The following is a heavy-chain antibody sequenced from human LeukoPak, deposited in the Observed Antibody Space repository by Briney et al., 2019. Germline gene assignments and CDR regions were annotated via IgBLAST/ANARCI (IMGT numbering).Heavy chain of an antibody. Sequence: PGGSLRLSCAASGFTFSSYAMSWVRQAPGKGLEWVSAISGSGGSTYYADSVKGRFTISRDNSKNTLYLQMNSLRAEDTAVYYCATDTIFGVVMTGDIWGQGTMVTVSS. J-gene: IGHJ3*02. D-gene: IGHD3-3*01. CDR2: ISGSGGST. CDR1: GFTFSSYA. CDR3: ATDTIFGVVMTGDI. V-gene: IGHV3-23*01.